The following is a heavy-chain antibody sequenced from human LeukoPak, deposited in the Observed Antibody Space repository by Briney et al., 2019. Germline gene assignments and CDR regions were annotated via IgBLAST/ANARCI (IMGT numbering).Heavy chain of an antibody. V-gene: IGHV1-46*01. J-gene: IGHJ4*02. CDR1: GYSFTSYY. CDR2: INPSGGST. D-gene: IGHD3-22*01. Sequence: ASVKVSCKASGYSFTSYYMHWVRQAPGQGLEWMGIINPSGGSTSYAQKFQGRVTMTRDMSTSTVYMELSSLRSDDTAVYYCYYRVSSGYLTWGQGTLVAVSS. CDR3: YYRVSSGYLT.